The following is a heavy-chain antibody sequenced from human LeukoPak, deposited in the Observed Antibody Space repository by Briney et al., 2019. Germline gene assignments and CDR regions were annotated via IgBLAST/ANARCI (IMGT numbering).Heavy chain of an antibody. D-gene: IGHD6-19*01. J-gene: IGHJ4*02. CDR3: AKGYSSACYDGCDY. V-gene: IGHV3-30*02. CDR1: GFTFSSYG. Sequence: PGGSLRLSCAASGFTFSSYGMHWVRQAPGKGLEWVAFIRYDGSNKYYADSVKGRFTISRDNSKNTLYLQMNSLRAEDTAVYYCAKGYSSACYDGCDYWGQGTLVTVSS. CDR2: IRYDGSNK.